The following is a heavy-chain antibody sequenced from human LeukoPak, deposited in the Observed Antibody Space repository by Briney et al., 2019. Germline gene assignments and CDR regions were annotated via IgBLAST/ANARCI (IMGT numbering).Heavy chain of an antibody. D-gene: IGHD6-13*01. J-gene: IGHJ4*02. V-gene: IGHV4-34*01. CDR2: INHSGST. CDR1: GGSFSGYY. Sequence: PSETLSLTCAVYGGSFSGYYWSWIRQPPGKGLEWIGEINHSGSTNYNPSLKSRVTISVDTSKNQFSLKLSSVTAADTAVYYCARHTSRSSSWYYFDYWGQGTPLTVSS. CDR3: ARHTSRSSSWYYFDY.